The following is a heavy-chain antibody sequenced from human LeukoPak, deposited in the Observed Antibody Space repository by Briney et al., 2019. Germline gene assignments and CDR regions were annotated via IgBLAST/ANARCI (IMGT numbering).Heavy chain of an antibody. D-gene: IGHD3-22*01. CDR3: ARQYYYDSSGVDP. CDR1: GVSISSSTYY. Sequence: SETLSLTCTVSGVSISSSTYYWGWIRQPPGKGLEWIGSIYYSGSTYYNPSLKSRVTISVDTSKNQFSLKLSSVAAADTAVYYCARQYYYDSSGVDPWGQGTLVTVSS. CDR2: IYYSGST. J-gene: IGHJ5*02. V-gene: IGHV4-39*01.